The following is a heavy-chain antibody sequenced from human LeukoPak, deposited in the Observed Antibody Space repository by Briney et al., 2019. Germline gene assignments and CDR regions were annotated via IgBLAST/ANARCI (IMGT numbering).Heavy chain of an antibody. V-gene: IGHV3-64D*06. Sequence: GGSLRLSCSASGFTFSPYAMHWVRQAPGKGLEYVSAITTNGGTTYYAESSRGRFAISRDNSKNTLYLQMSSLRPEDTAVYYCVKGPGPTVNFYFDFWGQGTLVTVSS. CDR2: ITTNGGTT. CDR1: GFTFSPYA. CDR3: VKGPGPTVNFYFDF. J-gene: IGHJ4*02. D-gene: IGHD4-17*01.